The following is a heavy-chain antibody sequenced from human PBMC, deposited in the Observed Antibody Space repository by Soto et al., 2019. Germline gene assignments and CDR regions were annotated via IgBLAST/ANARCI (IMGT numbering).Heavy chain of an antibody. V-gene: IGHV3-64*01. CDR1: GFTFSNYE. D-gene: IGHD6-13*01. Sequence: EAQLVESGGGLVQPGGSLRLSCAASGFTFSNYEMHWVRQAPGKGLEYVSGISNNGAHTDYAKSVKGRFTISRDNSDNTLYHQMGSLRAEDMALYYCARRGYGSRWPNVYRDVWGKGTTVTVSS. J-gene: IGHJ6*03. CDR2: ISNNGAHT. CDR3: ARRGYGSRWPNVYRDV.